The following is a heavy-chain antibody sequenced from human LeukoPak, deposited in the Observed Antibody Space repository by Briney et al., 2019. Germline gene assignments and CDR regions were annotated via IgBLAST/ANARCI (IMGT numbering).Heavy chain of an antibody. Sequence: SETLSLTCTVSGYSISSGYYWGWIRQPPGKGLEWIGSIYHSGSTYYNPSLKSRVTISVDTSKNQFSLKLSSVTAADTAVYYCASHTRGDTEFDYWGQGTLVTVSS. V-gene: IGHV4-38-2*02. J-gene: IGHJ4*02. CDR1: GYSISSGYY. D-gene: IGHD2-21*02. CDR3: ASHTRGDTEFDY. CDR2: IYHSGST.